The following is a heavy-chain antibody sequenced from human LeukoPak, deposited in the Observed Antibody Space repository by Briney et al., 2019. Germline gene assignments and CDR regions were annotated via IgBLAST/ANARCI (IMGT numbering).Heavy chain of an antibody. Sequence: GGSLTLSCSVSGLSFGDYALSWVRQAPGKGLEWIGYIRGKAYGETTEYAASVKGRFTISRDDSKSIAYLQMNRLTTEDTGVYYCAASSGLDYWGQGTLVTVSS. V-gene: IGHV3-49*04. CDR1: GLSFGDYA. D-gene: IGHD6-25*01. J-gene: IGHJ4*02. CDR2: IRGKAYGETT. CDR3: AASSGLDY.